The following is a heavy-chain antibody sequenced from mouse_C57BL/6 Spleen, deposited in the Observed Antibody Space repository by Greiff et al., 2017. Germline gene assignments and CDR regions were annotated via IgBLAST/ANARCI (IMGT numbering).Heavy chain of an antibody. J-gene: IGHJ1*03. V-gene: IGHV1-18*01. CDR2: INPNNGGT. CDR3: ARRDYSNFRSTLYWYFDV. CDR1: GYTFTDYN. Sequence: EVQLQQSGPELVKPGASVKIPCKASGYTFTDYNMDWVKQSHGKSLEWIGDINPNNGGTIYNQKFKGKATLTVDKSSSTAYMELRSLTSEDTAVYYCARRDYSNFRSTLYWYFDVWGTGTTVTVSS. D-gene: IGHD2-5*01.